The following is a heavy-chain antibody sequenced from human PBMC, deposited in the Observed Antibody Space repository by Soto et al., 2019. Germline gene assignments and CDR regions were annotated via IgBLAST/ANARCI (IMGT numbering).Heavy chain of an antibody. CDR1: GFSFSSLW. J-gene: IGHJ3*02. Sequence: RGSLLISCASSGFSFSSLWMHWARQAPGKGLVWVAHIHNDGSRTSYADSVKGRFTISRDNAKNTLYLQMNSLRAEDTAMYYCARDFGAVGSTAAFDIWGQRTMVTVSS. V-gene: IGHV3-74*01. D-gene: IGHD1-26*01. CDR2: IHNDGSRT. CDR3: ARDFGAVGSTAAFDI.